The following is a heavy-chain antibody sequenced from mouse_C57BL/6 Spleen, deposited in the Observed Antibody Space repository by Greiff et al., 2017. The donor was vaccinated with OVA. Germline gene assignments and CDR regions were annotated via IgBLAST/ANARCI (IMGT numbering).Heavy chain of an antibody. CDR3: ARDRYYYGGSYDWYFDV. D-gene: IGHD1-1*01. V-gene: IGHV5-16*01. J-gene: IGHJ1*03. Sequence: EVQLQESEGGLVQPGSSMKLSCTASGFTFSDYYMAWVRQVPEKGLEWVANINHDGSSTYYLASLKSRFIISRDTAKNILYLQMSSLKSEDTATYYCARDRYYYGGSYDWYFDVWGTGTTVTVSS. CDR1: GFTFSDYY. CDR2: INHDGSST.